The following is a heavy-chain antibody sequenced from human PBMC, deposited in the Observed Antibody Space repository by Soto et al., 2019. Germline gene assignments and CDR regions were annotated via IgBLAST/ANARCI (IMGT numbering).Heavy chain of an antibody. V-gene: IGHV3-9*01. D-gene: IGHD5-18*01. CDR3: VRSKGGYSYGTPFDY. CDR2: ISWNSGNI. Sequence: EVQLEESGGALVQPGRSLRLSCAASGFTFDDYGMHWVRQVLGKGMEWVSSISWNSGNIGYADSVKGRFTTSRDNAKNTLYLQMNSLRPEDTALYYCVRSKGGYSYGTPFDYWGQGTLVTVSS. J-gene: IGHJ4*02. CDR1: GFTFDDYG.